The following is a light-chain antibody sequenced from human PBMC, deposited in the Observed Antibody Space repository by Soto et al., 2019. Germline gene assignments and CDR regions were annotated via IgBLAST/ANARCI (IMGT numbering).Light chain of an antibody. Sequence: EVVLTQSPGTLSLSPGERASLSCRASHSIHSSFLAWYQQKPGQAPRLLIYGASSKATDIPDRFSGGRSGTDFPLNVSRLEPEDFAVYYCQQYVTSPYMFGQGTKLQI. CDR1: HSIHSSF. CDR3: QQYVTSPYM. V-gene: IGKV3-20*01. J-gene: IGKJ2*01. CDR2: GAS.